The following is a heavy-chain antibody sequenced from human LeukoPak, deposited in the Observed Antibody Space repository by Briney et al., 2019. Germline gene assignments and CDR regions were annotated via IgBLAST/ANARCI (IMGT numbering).Heavy chain of an antibody. Sequence: SQTLSLTCAISGDSVSSNSAAWNWIRQSPSRGLEWLGRTYYRSKWYNDYAVSVKSRITINPDTSKNQFSLQLNSVTPEDTALYYCAKDLGSRGWLQLEGFDYWGQGTLVTVSS. V-gene: IGHV6-1*01. CDR1: GDSVSSNSAA. CDR2: TYYRSKWYN. D-gene: IGHD5-18*01. CDR3: AKDLGSRGWLQLEGFDY. J-gene: IGHJ4*02.